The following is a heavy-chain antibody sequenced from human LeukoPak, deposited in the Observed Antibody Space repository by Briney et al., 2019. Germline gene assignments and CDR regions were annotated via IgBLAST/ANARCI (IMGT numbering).Heavy chain of an antibody. CDR2: IYTSGST. CDR1: GASISNYY. CDR3: ARGLYNTYYYYMDV. D-gene: IGHD2-2*02. J-gene: IGHJ6*03. V-gene: IGHV4-4*07. Sequence: SETLSLTCTVSGASISNYYWSWIRQPAGKGLEWIGRIYTSGSTNYNPSLKSRVAMSVDTSKNQFSLNLSSVTAADTAVYYCARGLYNTYYYYMDVWGKGAMVTVSS.